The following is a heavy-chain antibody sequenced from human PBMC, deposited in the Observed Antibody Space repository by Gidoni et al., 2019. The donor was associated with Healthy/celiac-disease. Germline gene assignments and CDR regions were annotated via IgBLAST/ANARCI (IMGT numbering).Heavy chain of an antibody. CDR2: ISPIRCIA. CDR3: ASSSAGWEMVVTAILYYYGMDV. V-gene: IGHV1-69*09. Sequence: QVQLGQCGAAVKKPGSSVKVTCTASGATCSSYAISGVRQAPGQGLEWMGRISPIRCIANSAPKFQGRVTITADKSTSTAYMELRSLRSEDTAVYYCASSSAGWEMVVTAILYYYGMDVCGQGTTVTVSS. J-gene: IGHJ6*02. CDR1: GATCSSYA. D-gene: IGHD2-21*02.